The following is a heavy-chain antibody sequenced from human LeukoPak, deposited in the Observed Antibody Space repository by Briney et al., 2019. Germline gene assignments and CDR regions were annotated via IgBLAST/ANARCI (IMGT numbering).Heavy chain of an antibody. V-gene: IGHV3-74*01. Sequence: GGSLRLSCAASGFTFSSYWMHWVRQAPGKGLVWVSRINSDGSSTSYADSVKGRFTISRDNAKNTLYLQMNSLRAEDTAVYYCARDLLYYDILTGYYNRFGTFDYWGQGTLVTVSS. CDR2: INSDGSST. J-gene: IGHJ4*02. CDR3: ARDLLYYDILTGYYNRFGTFDY. D-gene: IGHD3-9*01. CDR1: GFTFSSYW.